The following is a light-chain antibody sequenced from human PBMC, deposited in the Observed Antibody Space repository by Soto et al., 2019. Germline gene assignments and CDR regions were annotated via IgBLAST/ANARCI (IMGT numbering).Light chain of an antibody. Sequence: ELVLTQSPATLSLSPGERATLSCRASQSVSTYLAWYQPRPGQAPRLLIYDASYRATDIPPRFSGSGSGTDFTLTISSLEPEDFADYYCQQRRSWPPTITFGQGTRLEIK. CDR3: QQRRSWPPTIT. J-gene: IGKJ5*01. CDR1: QSVSTY. V-gene: IGKV3-11*01. CDR2: DAS.